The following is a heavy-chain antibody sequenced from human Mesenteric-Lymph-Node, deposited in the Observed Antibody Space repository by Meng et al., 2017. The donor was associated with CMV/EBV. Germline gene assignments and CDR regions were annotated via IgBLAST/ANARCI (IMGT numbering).Heavy chain of an antibody. D-gene: IGHD3-3*01. V-gene: IGHV3-7*01. J-gene: IGHJ6*02. CDR1: GFTFSSYW. Sequence: GESLKISCAASGFTFSSYWMSWVRQAPGKGLEWVANIKQDGSEKYYVDSVKGRFTISRDNAKNSLYLQMNSLRAEDTAVYYCARDQMYDFWSGYTYYYYGMDVWGQGTTVTVSS. CDR3: ARDQMYDFWSGYTYYYYGMDV. CDR2: IKQDGSEK.